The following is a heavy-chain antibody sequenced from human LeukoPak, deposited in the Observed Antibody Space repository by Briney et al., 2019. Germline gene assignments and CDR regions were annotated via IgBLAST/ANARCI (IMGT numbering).Heavy chain of an antibody. CDR2: INPNSGGT. CDR1: GYTFTGYY. D-gene: IGHD3-10*01. CDR3: ARLRAGSGSRSYYFDY. J-gene: IGHJ4*02. Sequence: ASVKVSCKASGYTFTGYYMHWVRQAPGQGLEWMGWINPNSGGTNYAQKFQGRVTMTRDTSISTAYMELSRLRSDDTAVYYCARLRAGSGSRSYYFDYWGQGTLVTVSS. V-gene: IGHV1-2*02.